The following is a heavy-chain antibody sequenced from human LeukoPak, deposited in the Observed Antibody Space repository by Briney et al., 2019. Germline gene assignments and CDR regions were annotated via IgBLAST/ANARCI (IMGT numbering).Heavy chain of an antibody. CDR3: ARDSGGYGSSWYPLDY. J-gene: IGHJ4*02. CDR1: GGSFSGYY. CDR2: INHSGST. Sequence: SETLSLTCAVYGGSFSGYYWTWIRQPPGKGLEWIGEINHSGSTNYNPSLKSRVTISVDTSKNQFSLKLSSVTAADTAVYYCARDSGGYGSSWYPLDYWGQGTLITVSS. D-gene: IGHD6-13*01. V-gene: IGHV4-34*01.